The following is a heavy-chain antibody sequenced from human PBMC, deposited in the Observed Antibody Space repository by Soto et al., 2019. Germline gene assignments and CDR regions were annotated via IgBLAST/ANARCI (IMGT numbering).Heavy chain of an antibody. D-gene: IGHD5-12*01. CDR3: ARAIVATASSFDY. CDR2: INHSGST. J-gene: IGHJ4*02. V-gene: IGHV4-34*01. Sequence: SETLSLTCAVYGGSFSGYYWSWIRQPPGKGLEWIGEINHSGSTNYNPSLKSRVTISVDTSKNQFSLKLSSVTAADTAVYYCARAIVATASSFDYWGQGTLVTVSS. CDR1: GGSFSGYY.